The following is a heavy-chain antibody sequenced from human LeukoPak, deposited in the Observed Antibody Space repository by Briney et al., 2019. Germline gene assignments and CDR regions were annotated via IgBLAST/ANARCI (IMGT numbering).Heavy chain of an antibody. CDR1: GFTFATYW. CDR2: ITPDGTTT. Sequence: GGSLRLSCAASGFTFATYWVHWFRQAPGKGLMWVSRITPDGTTTNHADFVKGRFTISRDNAKNTVSLQMNSLSAEDTAVYYCVTLTSVVSEHAFDMWGQGTMVAVSP. J-gene: IGHJ3*02. CDR3: VTLTSVVSEHAFDM. D-gene: IGHD4-23*01. V-gene: IGHV3-74*01.